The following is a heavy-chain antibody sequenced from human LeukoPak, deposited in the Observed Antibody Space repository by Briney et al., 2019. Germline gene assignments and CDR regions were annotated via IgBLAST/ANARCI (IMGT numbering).Heavy chain of an antibody. CDR2: IRSKSYRETT. CDR1: GFPIDQYA. Sequence: PGGSLRLSCTASGFPIDQYAMTRVRQAPGRGLEWLGFIRSKSYRETTQDAASVRGRFTISRDDSKSVTYLQMDSLRIEDTAVYFCTRDRRDVYNDGYFDLWGRGTLVSVSS. V-gene: IGHV3-49*04. J-gene: IGHJ2*01. CDR3: TRDRRDVYNDGYFDL. D-gene: IGHD5-24*01.